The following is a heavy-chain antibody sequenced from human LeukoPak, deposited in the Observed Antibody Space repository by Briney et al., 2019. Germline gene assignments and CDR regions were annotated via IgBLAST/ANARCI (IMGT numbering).Heavy chain of an antibody. J-gene: IGHJ3*01. Sequence: GGSLRLSCAASGFTVSSNYMSWVRQAPGKGLEWVSVIYSAGGTYYAGSVKGRFTISRDNSKNTLYLQVNSLRAEDTAVYYCARELKYVSGSYSHAFDVWGQGTMVTVSS. D-gene: IGHD3-10*01. CDR2: IYSAGGT. V-gene: IGHV3-53*01. CDR1: GFTVSSNY. CDR3: ARELKYVSGSYSHAFDV.